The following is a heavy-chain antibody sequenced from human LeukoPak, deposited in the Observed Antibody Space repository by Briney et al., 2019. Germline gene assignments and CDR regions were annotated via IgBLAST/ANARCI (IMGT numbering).Heavy chain of an antibody. D-gene: IGHD3-3*01. CDR3: ARGRDPEPRETYYDFWSGYSRNWFDP. J-gene: IGHJ5*02. CDR1: GGTFSSYA. Sequence: AASVKVSCKASGGTFSSYAISWVRQAPGQGLEWMGGIIPIFGTANYAQKFQGRVTITADESTSTAYMELSSLRSEDTAVYYCARGRDPEPRETYYDFWSGYSRNWFDPWGQGTLVTVSS. V-gene: IGHV1-69*13. CDR2: IIPIFGTA.